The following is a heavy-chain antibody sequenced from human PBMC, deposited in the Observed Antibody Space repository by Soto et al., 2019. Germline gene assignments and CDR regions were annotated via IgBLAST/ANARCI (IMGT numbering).Heavy chain of an antibody. CDR3: AGIGGYDSVGGAY. CDR2: ISFNGKNT. Sequence: QVQLVESGGGVVQPGKSLRLSCAASGFTFSAYGMHWVRQAPGKGLEWVTFISFNGKNTDYADSVKGRFTVSRDNARKTMYLQMSSVRVEDTAVYYCAGIGGYDSVGGAYWGQGALVTVSS. J-gene: IGHJ4*02. CDR1: GFTFSAYG. V-gene: IGHV3-33*05. D-gene: IGHD3-16*01.